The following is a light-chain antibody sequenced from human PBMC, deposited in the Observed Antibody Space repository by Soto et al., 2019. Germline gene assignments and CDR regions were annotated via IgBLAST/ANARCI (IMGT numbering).Light chain of an antibody. CDR3: QQYNSFEDT. Sequence: DIQMTQSPSTLSASVGDRVTITCRASQSISSWLAWYQQKPGKAPKLLIYKASSLESGVPSRFSGSGSGTEFTLTISSLQPDDFATYYCQQYNSFEDTFGQGTKVEIK. CDR1: QSISSW. J-gene: IGKJ1*01. V-gene: IGKV1-5*03. CDR2: KAS.